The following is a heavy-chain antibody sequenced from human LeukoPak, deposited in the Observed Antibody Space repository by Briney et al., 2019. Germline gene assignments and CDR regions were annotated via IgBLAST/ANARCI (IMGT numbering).Heavy chain of an antibody. CDR1: GGSFSGYY. D-gene: IGHD4-17*01. CDR3: AGGPHGDYADDAFDI. CDR2: INHSGST. V-gene: IGHV4-34*01. Sequence: SETLSLTCAVYGGSFSGYYWSWIRQPPGKGLEWIGEINHSGSTNYNPSLKSRVTISVDTSKNQFSLKLSSVTAADTAVYYCAGGPHGDYADDAFDIWGQGTMVTVSS. J-gene: IGHJ3*02.